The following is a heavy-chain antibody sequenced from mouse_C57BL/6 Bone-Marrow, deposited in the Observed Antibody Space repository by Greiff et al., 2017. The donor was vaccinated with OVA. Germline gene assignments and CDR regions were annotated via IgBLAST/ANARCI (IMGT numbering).Heavy chain of an antibody. CDR3: SWRDSTGKGAWFAY. Sequence: EVKVEESGGGLVQPGGSMKLSCAASGFTFSDAWMDWVRQSPEQGLEWVAEIRHKANNHASYYAVSVKGRFTISRDDSKSSVYLQMNSRRAEDAGIYDCSWRDSTGKGAWFAYWGQGTLVTVSA. V-gene: IGHV6-6*01. CDR2: IRHKANNHAS. J-gene: IGHJ3*01. D-gene: IGHD4-1*02. CDR1: GFTFSDAW.